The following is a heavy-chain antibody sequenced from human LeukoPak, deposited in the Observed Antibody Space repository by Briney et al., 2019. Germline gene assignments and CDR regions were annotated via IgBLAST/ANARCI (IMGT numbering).Heavy chain of an antibody. Sequence: ASVKVSCKASGGTFSSYAISWVRQAPGQGVEWMGRIIPILGIANYAQKFQGRVTITADKSTSTAYMELSSLRSEDTAVYYRASYTYKWNGYAFDIWGQGTMVTVSS. D-gene: IGHD1-20*01. CDR3: ASYTYKWNGYAFDI. J-gene: IGHJ3*02. V-gene: IGHV1-69*04. CDR2: IIPILGIA. CDR1: GGTFSSYA.